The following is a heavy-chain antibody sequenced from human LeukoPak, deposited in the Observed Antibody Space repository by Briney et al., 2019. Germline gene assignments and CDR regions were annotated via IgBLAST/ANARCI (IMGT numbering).Heavy chain of an antibody. CDR2: IFYTGDT. V-gene: IGHV4-39*01. J-gene: IGHJ5*02. Sequence: PSETLSLTCMVSGGSITTTIYYWAWLRQPPGKGLEWIGSIFYTGDTYYNPSLNTRVTISAHTSKNQFSLKLTSVTAADTAVYYCARRGRRFDLWGQGTLVTVSS. CDR3: ARRGRRFDL. CDR1: GGSITTTIYY.